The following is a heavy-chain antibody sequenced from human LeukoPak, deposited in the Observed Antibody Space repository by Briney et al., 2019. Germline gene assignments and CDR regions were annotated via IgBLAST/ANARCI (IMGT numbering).Heavy chain of an antibody. CDR3: ARHPCSGGSCYSINY. J-gene: IGHJ4*02. D-gene: IGHD2-15*01. CDR1: SFSISSYY. CDR2: IYYSRST. V-gene: IGHV4-59*08. Sequence: SETLSLTCTVSSFSISSYYWSWLRQPPGKGLEWIGCIYYSRSTNYNPSHKSRGTISVATSNTQISLKLSSVTAADTAVYYCARHPCSGGSCYSINYWGQGTLVTVSS.